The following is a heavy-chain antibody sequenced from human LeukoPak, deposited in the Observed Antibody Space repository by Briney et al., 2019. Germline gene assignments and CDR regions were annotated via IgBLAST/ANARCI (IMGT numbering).Heavy chain of an antibody. CDR1: GGSVTSSSYY. D-gene: IGHD4-17*01. CDR2: IYTSGST. CDR3: ARIYGDKFDY. J-gene: IGHJ4*02. V-gene: IGHV4-61*02. Sequence: PSETLSLTCTVSGGSVTSSSYYWSWIRQPAGKGLEWIGRIYTSGSTNYNPSLKSRVTMSGDTSKNQFSLKLRSVTAADTAVYYCARIYGDKFDYWGQGTLVTVSS.